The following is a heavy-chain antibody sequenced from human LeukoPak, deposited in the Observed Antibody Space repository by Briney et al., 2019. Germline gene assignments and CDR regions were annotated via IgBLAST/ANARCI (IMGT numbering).Heavy chain of an antibody. Sequence: PGGSLTLSCAASGFTFSSYAMNWVRQAPGKGLEWVSIIGGSGVTTHYADSVKGRFTISRENSKNTLFLQMNSLRAEDTAVYYCAKKGGAAGQGTVDYWGQGTLVTVSS. CDR3: AKKGGAAGQGTVDY. J-gene: IGHJ4*02. CDR2: IGGSGVTT. V-gene: IGHV3-23*01. CDR1: GFTFSSYA. D-gene: IGHD6-13*01.